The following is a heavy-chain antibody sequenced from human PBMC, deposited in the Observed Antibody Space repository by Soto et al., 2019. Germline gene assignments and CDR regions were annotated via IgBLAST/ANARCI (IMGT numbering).Heavy chain of an antibody. D-gene: IGHD3-10*01. Sequence: GGSLRLSCAASGFTFSSYSMNWVRQAPGKGLEWVSYISSSSSTIYYADSVKGRFTISRDNAKNSLYLQMNSLRAEDTAVYYCARTGYYGSGKHNWFDPWGQGTLVTVSS. CDR3: ARTGYYGSGKHNWFDP. J-gene: IGHJ5*02. CDR2: ISSSSSTI. CDR1: GFTFSSYS. V-gene: IGHV3-48*01.